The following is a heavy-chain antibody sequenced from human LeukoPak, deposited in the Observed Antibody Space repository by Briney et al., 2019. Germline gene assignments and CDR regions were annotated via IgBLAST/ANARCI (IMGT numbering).Heavy chain of an antibody. Sequence: GASVKVSCKASGGTFSSYAISWVRQAPGQGLEWMGRIIPILGIANYAQKFQGRVTITADKSTSTAYMELSSLRSEATAVYYCARDLRVGATKVPFDYWGQGTLVTVSS. CDR1: GGTFSSYA. D-gene: IGHD1-26*01. J-gene: IGHJ4*02. CDR2: IIPILGIA. V-gene: IGHV1-69*04. CDR3: ARDLRVGATKVPFDY.